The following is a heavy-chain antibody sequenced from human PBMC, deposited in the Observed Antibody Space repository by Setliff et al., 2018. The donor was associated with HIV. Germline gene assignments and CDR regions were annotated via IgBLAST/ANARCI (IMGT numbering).Heavy chain of an antibody. D-gene: IGHD6-13*01. V-gene: IGHV4-34*01. CDR3: ARGRAAAVGRLWFDP. CDR2: INHSGST. Sequence: SETLSLTCTVYGESFSGYYWIWIRQPPGKGLEWIGEINHSGSTNYNPSLKSRVTISVDTSKNQFSLQLSSVTAADTAVYYCARGRAAAVGRLWFDPWGQGTLVTVSS. CDR1: GESFSGYY. J-gene: IGHJ5*02.